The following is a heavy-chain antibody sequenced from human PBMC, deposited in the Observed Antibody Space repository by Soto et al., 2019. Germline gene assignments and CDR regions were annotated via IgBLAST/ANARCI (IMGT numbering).Heavy chain of an antibody. D-gene: IGHD6-13*01. V-gene: IGHV3-23*01. J-gene: IGHJ6*02. Sequence: GGSLRLSCAASGFTFSSYAMSWVRQAPGKGLEWVSAISGSGGSTYYADSVKGRFTISRDNSKNTLYLQMNSLRAEDTAVYYCAKSLGIAAAGFYLYYYGMDVWGQGTTVTVSS. CDR2: ISGSGGST. CDR3: AKSLGIAAAGFYLYYYGMDV. CDR1: GFTFSSYA.